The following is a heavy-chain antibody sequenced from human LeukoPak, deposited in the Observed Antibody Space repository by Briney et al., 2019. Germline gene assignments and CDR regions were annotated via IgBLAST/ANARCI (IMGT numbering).Heavy chain of an antibody. V-gene: IGHV3-23*01. CDR2: ISGSGGST. Sequence: PGGSLRLSCAASGFTFSSYVMTWVRQAPGKGLEWVARISGSGGSTYYADSVKGWFTLSRGNSKNTLYLQMNGLRAEDTAVYYCAKHYSDGITWYFDLWGRGILVTVSS. D-gene: IGHD3-22*01. J-gene: IGHJ2*01. CDR3: AKHYSDGITWYFDL. CDR1: GFTFSSYV.